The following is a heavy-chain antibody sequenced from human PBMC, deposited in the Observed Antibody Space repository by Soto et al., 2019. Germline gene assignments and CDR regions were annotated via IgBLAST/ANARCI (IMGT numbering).Heavy chain of an antibody. Sequence: QVQLVQSGAEVKKPGASVKVSCKTSGYTFTNHGINWVRQDPGQGLEWMGWINPYNANVNYAQKLQGRVTMTTDTSTSTACMDLRSLTSDGTAVYYCARDRVSGIWGDAFDIWGQGTMVTVSS. D-gene: IGHD3-16*01. CDR1: GYTFTNHG. CDR2: INPYNANV. V-gene: IGHV1-18*04. J-gene: IGHJ3*02. CDR3: ARDRVSGIWGDAFDI.